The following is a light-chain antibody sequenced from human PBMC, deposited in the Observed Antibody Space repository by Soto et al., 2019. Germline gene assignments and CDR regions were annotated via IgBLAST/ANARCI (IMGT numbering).Light chain of an antibody. J-gene: IGKJ3*01. CDR1: QTVSTKY. V-gene: IGKV3-20*01. CDR3: QQYGTSTGVT. CDR2: GTS. Sequence: ENVLTQSPGTLSLSPGERATLSCRASQTVSTKYVAWYQQKPGQAPRLLIYGTSSRATGIPDRFSGSGSGTDFMLTISRLEPEDFAVYYCQQYGTSTGVTFGPGTKLHIK.